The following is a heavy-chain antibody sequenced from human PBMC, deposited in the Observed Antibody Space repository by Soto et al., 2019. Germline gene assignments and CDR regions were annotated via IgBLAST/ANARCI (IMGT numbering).Heavy chain of an antibody. D-gene: IGHD6-13*01. Sequence: LRLSCAASGFTFSSYAMSWVRQAPGKGLEWVSAISGSGGSTYYAGSVKGRFTISRDNSKNTLYLQMNSLRAEDTAVYYCAKTIAAAGTFYYYGMDVWGQGTTVTVSS. CDR3: AKTIAAAGTFYYYGMDV. CDR1: GFTFSSYA. V-gene: IGHV3-23*01. J-gene: IGHJ6*02. CDR2: ISGSGGST.